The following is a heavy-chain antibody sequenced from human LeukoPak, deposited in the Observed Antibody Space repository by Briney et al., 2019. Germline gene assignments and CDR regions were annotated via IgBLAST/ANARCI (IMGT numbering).Heavy chain of an antibody. CDR1: GYYFTTNW. J-gene: IGHJ4*02. CDR3: VLRSGWFDF. Sequence: GESLKISCQGSGYYFTTNWIGWVRQMAGKGLEWMGLIDPADSETKYNPSFQGQVTISADKSINTAYLQWSNLKVSDTAIYYCVLRSGWFDFWGQGTLVTVSS. CDR2: IDPADSET. D-gene: IGHD6-19*01. V-gene: IGHV5-51*01.